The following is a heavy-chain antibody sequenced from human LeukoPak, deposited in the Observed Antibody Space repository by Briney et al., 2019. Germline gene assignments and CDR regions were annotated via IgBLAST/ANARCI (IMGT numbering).Heavy chain of an antibody. CDR3: ARALRITIFGVVIGLYYYYGMDV. Sequence: ASVKVSCKASGYTFTSYDINWVRQATGQGLEWMGWKNPNSGNTGYAQKFQGRVTMTRNTSISTAYMELSSLRSEDTAVYYCARALRITIFGVVIGLYYYYGMDVWGQGTTVTVSS. CDR2: KNPNSGNT. J-gene: IGHJ6*02. CDR1: GYTFTSYD. V-gene: IGHV1-8*01. D-gene: IGHD3-3*01.